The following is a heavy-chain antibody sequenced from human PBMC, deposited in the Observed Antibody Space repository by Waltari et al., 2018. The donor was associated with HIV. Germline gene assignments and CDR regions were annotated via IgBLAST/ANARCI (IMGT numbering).Heavy chain of an antibody. D-gene: IGHD4-17*01. CDR1: GNNFTSYG. CDR3: AMTPTTVVTEGWYFDL. Sequence: QVHLVQSGAAVKKPGASVKVSCKASGNNFTSYGIAWVRQAPGQGLEWMGWISAFHGEKNYEPKLQGRVTMTTDTATTTAYMDRRSLTSDDTAVYYCAMTPTTVVTEGWYFDLWGRGTLVSVSS. V-gene: IGHV1-18*01. CDR2: ISAFHGEK. J-gene: IGHJ2*01.